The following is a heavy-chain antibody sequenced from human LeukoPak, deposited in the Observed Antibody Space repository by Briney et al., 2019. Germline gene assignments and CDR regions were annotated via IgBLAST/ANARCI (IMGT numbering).Heavy chain of an antibody. Sequence: PSETLSLTCTVSGGSISSSSYYWGWIRQPPGKGLEWIGSIYYSGSTYYNPSLKSRVTISVDTSKNQFSLKLSSVTAADTAVYYCAIGGNSWYFDLWGRGTLVTVSS. J-gene: IGHJ2*01. CDR3: AIGGNSWYFDL. CDR2: IYYSGST. D-gene: IGHD4-23*01. CDR1: GGSISSSSYY. V-gene: IGHV4-39*01.